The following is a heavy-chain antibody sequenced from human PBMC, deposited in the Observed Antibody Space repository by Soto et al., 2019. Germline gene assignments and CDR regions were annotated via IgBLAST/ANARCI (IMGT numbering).Heavy chain of an antibody. Sequence: ASVKVSCKASGYTFTGYYMHWVRQAPGQGLEWMGWINPNSGGTNYAQKFQGWVTMTRDTSISTAYMELSRLRSDDTAVYYCARDADRGGDILTGYYYYYGMDVWGQGTMVTVSS. CDR2: INPNSGGT. CDR3: ARDADRGGDILTGYYYYYGMDV. V-gene: IGHV1-2*04. CDR1: GYTFTGYY. D-gene: IGHD3-9*01. J-gene: IGHJ6*02.